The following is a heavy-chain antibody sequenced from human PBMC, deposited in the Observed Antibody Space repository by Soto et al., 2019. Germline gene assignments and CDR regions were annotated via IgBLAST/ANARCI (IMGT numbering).Heavy chain of an antibody. V-gene: IGHV1-58*01. D-gene: IGHD2-2*01. CDR2: IVVGSGNT. CDR1: GFTFTSSA. Sequence: AASVKVSCKASGFTFTSSAVQWVRQARGQRLEWIGWIVVGSGNTNYAQKFQGRVTITADESTSTAYMELSSLRSEDTAVYYCARDAPTTEYFDYWGQGTLVTLSS. CDR3: ARDAPTTEYFDY. J-gene: IGHJ4*02.